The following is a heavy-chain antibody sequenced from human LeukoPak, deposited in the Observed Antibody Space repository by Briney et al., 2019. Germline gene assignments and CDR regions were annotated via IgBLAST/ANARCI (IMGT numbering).Heavy chain of an antibody. Sequence: ASVKVSCKASGYTFSDYYMHWVRQAPGQGLEWMGWINPNSGGTSYAQKFQGRVTMTRDTSISTAYMELSRLRSDDTAVYYCARDRSQTYYDFWSGYHDAFDIWGQGTMVTVSS. J-gene: IGHJ3*02. CDR1: GYTFSDYY. V-gene: IGHV1-2*02. D-gene: IGHD3-3*01. CDR3: ARDRSQTYYDFWSGYHDAFDI. CDR2: INPNSGGT.